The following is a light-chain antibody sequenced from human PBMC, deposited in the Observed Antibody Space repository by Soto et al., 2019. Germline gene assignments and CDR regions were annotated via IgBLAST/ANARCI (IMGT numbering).Light chain of an antibody. J-gene: IGLJ3*02. CDR2: LEGSGSY. CDR3: ETCDSNTNWV. V-gene: IGLV4-60*02. Sequence: QSVLTQSSSASASLGSSVKLTCTLSSGHSSYIIAWHQQQPGKAPRYLMKLEGSGSYNKGSGVPDRFSGSSSGADRYLTISNHQFEDEADYYCETCDSNTNWVFGGGTKLNVL. CDR1: SGHSSYI.